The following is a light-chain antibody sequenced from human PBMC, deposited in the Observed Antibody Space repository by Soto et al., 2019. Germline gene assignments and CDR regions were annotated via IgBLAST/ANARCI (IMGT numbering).Light chain of an antibody. CDR1: QSVSSN. J-gene: IGKJ5*01. CDR2: GAS. CDR3: QQRNNWPPIT. Sequence: EIVMTQSPATLSVSPGERATLSCRASQSVSSNLAWYQQKPGQAPRLLIYGASTRATGIPARFSGSGSGTEFTLTISSLQSEDFAVYYCQQRNNWPPITFGQGTRLEI. V-gene: IGKV3-15*01.